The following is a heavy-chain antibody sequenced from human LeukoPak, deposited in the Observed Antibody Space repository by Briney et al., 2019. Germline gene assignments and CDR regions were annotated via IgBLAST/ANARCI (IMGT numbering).Heavy chain of an antibody. Sequence: SVKVSCKASGGTFSTYAISWVRQAPGQGLEWMGGIIPIFGPANYALKFQGRVTITADESTSTAYMELSSLRSEDTAVYYCERIPDYGDYGWGVDYWGQGTLVTVSS. D-gene: IGHD4-17*01. CDR2: IIPIFGPA. CDR3: ERIPDYGDYGWGVDY. V-gene: IGHV1-69*13. CDR1: GGTFSTYA. J-gene: IGHJ4*02.